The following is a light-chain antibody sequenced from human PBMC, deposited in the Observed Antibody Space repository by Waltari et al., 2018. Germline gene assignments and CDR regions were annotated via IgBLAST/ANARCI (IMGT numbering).Light chain of an antibody. J-gene: IGKJ2*01. CDR1: LYGPNNKNY. CDR3: QQYYSTPPT. CDR2: WAS. V-gene: IGKV4-1*01. Sequence: LYGPNNKNYFDWYQQKPGQPPKLLIYWASTRESGVPDRFSGSGSGTDFTLTISSLQAEDVAVYYCQQYYSTPPTFGQGTKLEIK.